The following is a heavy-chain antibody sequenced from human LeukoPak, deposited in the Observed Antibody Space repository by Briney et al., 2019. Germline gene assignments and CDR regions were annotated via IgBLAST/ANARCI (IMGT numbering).Heavy chain of an antibody. CDR3: AKANRERFLEWLFQA. CDR2: ISWNSGSI. Sequence: PGRSLRLSCAASGFTFDDYAMHWVRQAPGKGLEWVSDISWNSGSIGYADSVKGRFTISRDNAKNSLYLQMNSLRAEGTALYYCAKANRERFLEWLFQAWGQGTLVTVSS. J-gene: IGHJ5*02. D-gene: IGHD3-3*01. CDR1: GFTFDDYA. V-gene: IGHV3-9*01.